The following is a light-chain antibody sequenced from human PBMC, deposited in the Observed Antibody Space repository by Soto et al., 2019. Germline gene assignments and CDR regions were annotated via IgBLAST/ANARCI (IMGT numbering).Light chain of an antibody. Sequence: QSPLTQPASLSGSLGHSITISCTGNSSDVGGYNYVSWYQHHPGKAPKLIIYDVSNRPSGVSNRFSGSKSGNTASLTIFGLQPEDEADYYCSSYTTSNTRQIVFGTGT. J-gene: IGLJ1*01. CDR3: SSYTTSNTRQIV. CDR1: SSDVGGYNY. V-gene: IGLV2-14*03. CDR2: DVS.